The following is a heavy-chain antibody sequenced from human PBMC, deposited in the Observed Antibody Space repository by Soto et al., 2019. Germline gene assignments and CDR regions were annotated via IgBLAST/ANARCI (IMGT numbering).Heavy chain of an antibody. CDR3: ARGDYYDSSGPFSDAFDI. D-gene: IGHD3-22*01. CDR1: GGSISNYY. CDR2: IHNGQTT. J-gene: IGHJ3*02. V-gene: IGHV4-59*01. Sequence: PSETLSLTCTVSGGSISNYYWSWIRQPPGKGLEWIGYIHNGQTTNYNPSLVGRVSVSVDTSKSQLSLNLNSVTAADTAVYYCARGDYYDSSGPFSDAFDIWGQGTMVTVSS.